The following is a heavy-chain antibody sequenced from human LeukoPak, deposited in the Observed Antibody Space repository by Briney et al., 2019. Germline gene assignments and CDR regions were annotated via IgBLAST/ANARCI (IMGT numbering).Heavy chain of an antibody. V-gene: IGHV3-53*01. CDR3: AKDLDGSGLYGGIDF. J-gene: IGHJ4*02. Sequence: PGGSLRLSCAASGFTVSSNYMTWVRQAPGKGLEWVSVIYSGGNTYYAASVKGRFTISRDTSKNTLHLQMNSLRAEDTAVYYCAKDLDGSGLYGGIDFWGQGTLVTVSS. CDR2: IYSGGNT. D-gene: IGHD6-19*01. CDR1: GFTVSSNY.